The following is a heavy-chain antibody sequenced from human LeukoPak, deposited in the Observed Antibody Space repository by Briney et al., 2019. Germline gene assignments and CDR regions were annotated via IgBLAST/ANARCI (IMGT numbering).Heavy chain of an antibody. CDR2: IYPGDSDT. V-gene: IGHV5-51*01. CDR3: ARHSSYYYDSSGYYPDY. Sequence: GESLKISCKGSGYSFTIYWIGWVRQMTGKGLDWMGIIYPGDSDTRYIPSFQGQVTISADKSISTSYLQWSSLKASDTAMYYCARHSSYYYDSSGYYPDYWGQGTLVTVSS. CDR1: GYSFTIYW. J-gene: IGHJ4*02. D-gene: IGHD3-22*01.